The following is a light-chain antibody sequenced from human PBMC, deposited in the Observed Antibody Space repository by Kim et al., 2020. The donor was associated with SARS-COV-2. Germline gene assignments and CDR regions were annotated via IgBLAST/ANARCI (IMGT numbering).Light chain of an antibody. J-gene: IGLJ3*02. CDR1: NIGSKS. V-gene: IGLV3-21*04. Sequence: SYELTQPPSVSVAPGKTARITCGGNNIGSKSVHWYQQKPGQAPVLVIYYDSDRPSGIPERFSGSNSGNTATLTISRVEAGDEADYYCQVWDSSSDHWVFGGGTKL. CDR3: QVWDSSSDHWV. CDR2: YDS.